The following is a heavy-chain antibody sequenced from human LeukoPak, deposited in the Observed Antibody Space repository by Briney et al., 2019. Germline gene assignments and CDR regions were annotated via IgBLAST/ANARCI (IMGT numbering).Heavy chain of an antibody. D-gene: IGHD6-19*01. CDR2: IIPIFGTA. V-gene: IGHV1-69*13. CDR3: ARDPVAIAVAGTLDAFDI. Sequence: PVKVSCKASGGTFSSYAISWVRQAPGQGLEWMGGIIPIFGTANYAQKFQGRVTITADESTSTAYMELSSLRSEDTAVYYCARDPVAIAVAGTLDAFDIWGQGTMVTVSS. J-gene: IGHJ3*02. CDR1: GGTFSSYA.